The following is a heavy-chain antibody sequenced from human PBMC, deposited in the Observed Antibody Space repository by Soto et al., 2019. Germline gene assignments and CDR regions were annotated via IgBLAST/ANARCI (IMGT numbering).Heavy chain of an antibody. J-gene: IGHJ5*02. Sequence: PSETLSLTCTVSDGSVSSGSYYWSWIRQPPGKGLEWIGYIYYSGSTNYNPSLKSRVTISVDTSKNQFSLKLSSVTAADTAVYYCARAPPYYYDSSGFLGPFDPWGQGTLVTVSS. CDR1: DGSVSSGSYY. CDR2: IYYSGST. V-gene: IGHV4-61*01. CDR3: ARAPPYYYDSSGFLGPFDP. D-gene: IGHD3-22*01.